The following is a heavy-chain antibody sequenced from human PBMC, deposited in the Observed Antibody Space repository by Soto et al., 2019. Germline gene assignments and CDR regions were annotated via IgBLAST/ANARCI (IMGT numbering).Heavy chain of an antibody. Sequence: SETLSLTCTVSSGSISSSGYYWGWIRQPPGKGLEWIGSIYYSGSTYYNPALKSRVTISVDTSKNQFSLKLSSVTAADTAVYYCARVWGGAFDIWGQGTMVT. J-gene: IGHJ3*02. CDR2: IYYSGST. V-gene: IGHV4-39*07. D-gene: IGHD3-10*01. CDR3: ARVWGGAFDI. CDR1: SGSISSSGYY.